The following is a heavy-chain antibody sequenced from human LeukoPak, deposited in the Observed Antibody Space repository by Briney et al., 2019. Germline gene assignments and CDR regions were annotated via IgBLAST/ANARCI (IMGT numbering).Heavy chain of an antibody. CDR1: GFTLSSYS. Sequence: GGSLRLSCAASGFTLSSYSMNWVRQAPEKGLEWVSYISSSSSTIYYADSVKGRFTMSRDNAKNSLYLQMNSLRAEDTAVYYCARGSNYAATWFDLWGQGTLVTVSS. J-gene: IGHJ5*02. CDR3: ARGSNYAATWFDL. V-gene: IGHV3-48*04. D-gene: IGHD4-11*01. CDR2: ISSSSSTI.